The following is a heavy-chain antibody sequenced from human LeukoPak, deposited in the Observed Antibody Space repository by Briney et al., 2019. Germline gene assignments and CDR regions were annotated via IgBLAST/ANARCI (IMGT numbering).Heavy chain of an antibody. D-gene: IGHD3-10*01. J-gene: IGHJ4*02. CDR3: ARALWFGEFDY. V-gene: IGHV1-69*06. CDR2: IIPIFGTA. Sequence: ASVKVSCKASGGTFTSYAISWVGQAPGQGLEWMGGIIPIFGTANYAQKFQGRVTITSDKSTSTAYMELSSLRSDDTPVYYSARALWFGEFDYWGQGTLVTVSS. CDR1: GGTFTSYA.